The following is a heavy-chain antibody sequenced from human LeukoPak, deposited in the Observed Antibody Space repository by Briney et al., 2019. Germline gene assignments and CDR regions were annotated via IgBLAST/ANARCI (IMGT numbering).Heavy chain of an antibody. CDR1: GGSISSGDYY. CDR3: ARGPNDYGDPHFDY. D-gene: IGHD4/OR15-4a*01. J-gene: IGHJ4*02. V-gene: IGHV4-30-4*02. CDR2: IYYSGST. Sequence: SETLSLTCSVSGGSISSGDYYWTWIRQPPGKGLEWIGYIYYSGSTYYNPSLKSRVTISIDTSKNQFSLKLSSVTAADTAVYYCARGPNDYGDPHFDYWGQGTLVTVSS.